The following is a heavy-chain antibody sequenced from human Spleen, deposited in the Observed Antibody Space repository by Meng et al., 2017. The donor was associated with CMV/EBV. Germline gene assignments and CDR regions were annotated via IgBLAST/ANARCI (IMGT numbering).Heavy chain of an antibody. Sequence: GGSLRLSCAASGFIVSDDYMTWVRQAPGKGLVWVSRIDGDGIRTSYADSMKGRFTISRDNAKNTLYLQMNSLRAEDTAVYYCAVSSGYYSFWGQGTLVTVSS. CDR3: AVSSGYYSF. CDR2: IDGDGIRT. D-gene: IGHD3-22*01. V-gene: IGHV3-74*01. J-gene: IGHJ4*02. CDR1: GFIVSDDY.